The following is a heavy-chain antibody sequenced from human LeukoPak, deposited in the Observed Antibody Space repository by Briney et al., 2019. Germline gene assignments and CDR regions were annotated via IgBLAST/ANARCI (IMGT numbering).Heavy chain of an antibody. Sequence: GGSLRLSCAASGFTVSSNYMSWVRQAPGKGLEWVSVIYSGGSTYHADSVKGRFTISRDNSKNTLYLQMNSLRAEDTAVYYCAIGPWDVAPFDYWGQGTLVTVSS. CDR3: AIGPWDVAPFDY. CDR2: IYSGGST. CDR1: GFTVSSNY. V-gene: IGHV3-66*01. D-gene: IGHD1-26*01. J-gene: IGHJ4*02.